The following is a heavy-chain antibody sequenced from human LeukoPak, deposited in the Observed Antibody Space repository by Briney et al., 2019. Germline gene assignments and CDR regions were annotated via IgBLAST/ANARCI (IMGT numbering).Heavy chain of an antibody. CDR2: ISGSGGST. D-gene: IGHD4-23*01. Sequence: GGCLRVSRASSGFTFSRYAMSGVRQARGKGLEGVSAISGSGGSTYYADSVKVGFTISREDTNNTLYLQRNNRRAEDTAVYYCAKEPAYGGNSGRIDYWGQGTLVTVSS. V-gene: IGHV3-23*01. CDR1: GFTFSRYA. J-gene: IGHJ4*02. CDR3: AKEPAYGGNSGRIDY.